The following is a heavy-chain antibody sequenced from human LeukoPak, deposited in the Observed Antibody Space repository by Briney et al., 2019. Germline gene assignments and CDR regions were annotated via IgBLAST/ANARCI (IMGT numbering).Heavy chain of an antibody. J-gene: IGHJ4*02. CDR2: NNPNSGGT. Sequence: ASVKVSCKASGYTFTDYYIHWVRQAPGQGLEWMGWNNPNSGGTIYAQKFRGRVTMTRDTSISTAYMELSRLRADDTAVYYCARVDDSSGYQIDYWGQGTPVTVSS. V-gene: IGHV1-2*02. CDR1: GYTFTDYY. D-gene: IGHD3-22*01. CDR3: ARVDDSSGYQIDY.